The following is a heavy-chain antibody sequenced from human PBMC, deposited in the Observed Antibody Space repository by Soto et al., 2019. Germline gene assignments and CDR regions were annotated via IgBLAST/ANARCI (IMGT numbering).Heavy chain of an antibody. D-gene: IGHD7-27*01. V-gene: IGHV4-39*01. CDR2: IYHSGRT. CDR3: SLLRLGPDYFDF. Sequence: QLQLQESGPGHVKPSETLALTCSGSGASITTSSYYWAWIRQPPGKGLEWVGSIYHSGRTYYNPSLKSRVTLSVDMSDNQFSLRLTSVSAADTAVYYCSLLRLGPDYFDFWSPGTLVTVSS. J-gene: IGHJ4*02. CDR1: GASITTSSYY.